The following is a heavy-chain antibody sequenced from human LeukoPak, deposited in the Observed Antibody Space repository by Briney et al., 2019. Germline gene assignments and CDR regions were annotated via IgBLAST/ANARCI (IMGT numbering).Heavy chain of an antibody. CDR3: ARGGTYYYDSSGYYYGY. Sequence: SETLSLTCTVSGGSTSSYYWSWIRQPAGKGLEWIGRIYTSGSTNYNPSLKSRVTMSVDTSKNQFSLKLSSVTAADTAVYYCARGGTYYYDSSGYYYGYWGQGTLVTVSS. V-gene: IGHV4-4*07. CDR1: GGSTSSYY. J-gene: IGHJ4*02. CDR2: IYTSGST. D-gene: IGHD3-22*01.